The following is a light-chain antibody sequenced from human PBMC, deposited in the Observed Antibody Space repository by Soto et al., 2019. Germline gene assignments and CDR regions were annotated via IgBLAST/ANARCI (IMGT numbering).Light chain of an antibody. CDR1: QSFGSTS. J-gene: IGKJ1*01. CDR3: QQYGSSPSGR. CDR2: GAS. Sequence: EFVLTQSPGTLSLSPGERATLSCRASQSFGSTSLAWYQQKPGQSPRLLIYGASSRATGIPDRFSGSGSGTDFTLTNSRLEPEDFAVYYCQQYGSSPSGRFGQGTKVEI. V-gene: IGKV3-20*01.